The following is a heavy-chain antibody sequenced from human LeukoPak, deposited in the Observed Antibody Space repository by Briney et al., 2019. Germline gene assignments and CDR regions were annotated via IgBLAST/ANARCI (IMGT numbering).Heavy chain of an antibody. CDR3: ARKRGYSYGFDY. V-gene: IGHV3-53*01. CDR2: IYSGGST. J-gene: IGHJ4*02. D-gene: IGHD5-18*01. CDR1: GFTVSSNY. Sequence: PGGSLRLSCAASGFTVSSNYMSWVRQAPGKGLEWVSVIYSGGSTYYADSVKGRFTISRDNPKNTPYLQMNSLRAEDTAVYYCARKRGYSYGFDYWGQGTLVTVSS.